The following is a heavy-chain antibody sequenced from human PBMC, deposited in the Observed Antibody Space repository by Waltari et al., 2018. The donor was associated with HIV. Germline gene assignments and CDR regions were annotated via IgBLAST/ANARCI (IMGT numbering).Heavy chain of an antibody. J-gene: IGHJ4*02. CDR1: GGPLSSYA. D-gene: IGHD6-19*01. Sequence: QVQLVQSGAEVKKPGSSVKVSCKASGGPLSSYAISWVRQAPGQGLEWMGGIIPIFGTANYAQKFQGRVTITADESTSTAYMELSSLRSEDTAVYYCARERGGGIAVAAHFDYWGQGTLVTVSS. CDR3: ARERGGGIAVAAHFDY. V-gene: IGHV1-69*01. CDR2: IIPIFGTA.